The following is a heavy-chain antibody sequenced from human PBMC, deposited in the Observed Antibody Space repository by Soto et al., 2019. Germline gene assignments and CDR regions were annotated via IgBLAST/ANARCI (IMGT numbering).Heavy chain of an antibody. CDR3: ARGGAGGLIATAVPRGY. CDR2: INHSGST. V-gene: IGHV4-34*01. CDR1: GGSFSGYY. Sequence: QVQLQQWGAGLLKPSETLALTCAVYGGSFSGYYWNWIRQPPGQGLEWIGEINHSGSTNYNPSLKSRVTISVDTSKNQFSLMLSSVTAADTAVYYCARGGAGGLIATAVPRGYWGQGTLVTVSS. D-gene: IGHD6-13*01. J-gene: IGHJ4*02.